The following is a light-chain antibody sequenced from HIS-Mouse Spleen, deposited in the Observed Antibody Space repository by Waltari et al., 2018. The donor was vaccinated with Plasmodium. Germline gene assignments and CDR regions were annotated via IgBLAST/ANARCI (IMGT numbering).Light chain of an antibody. CDR3: QQYGSSPPYT. CDR1: QSVSSSY. Sequence: EIVLTQSPGTLSLSPGERATLSCRASQSVSSSYLAWYQQKPGQAPRPLIYGASSRATCIPDRFSGSGSGTDFTLTISRLEPEDFAVYYCQQYGSSPPYTFGQGTKLEIK. V-gene: IGKV3-20*01. CDR2: GAS. J-gene: IGKJ2*01.